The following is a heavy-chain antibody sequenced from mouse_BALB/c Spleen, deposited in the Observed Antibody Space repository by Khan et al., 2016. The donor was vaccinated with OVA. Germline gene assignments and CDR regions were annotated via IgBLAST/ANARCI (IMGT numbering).Heavy chain of an antibody. CDR2: ITYSGST. V-gene: IGHV3-2*02. Sequence: EVQLQESGPGLVKPSQSLSLTCTVTGYSITSDYAWNWIRQFPGNKPEWMGYITYSGSTSYTPSLKSRFSITRDTSKNQFFLQLNSLTTEDTATYYCARGRAYWGQGTLVTVSA. CDR3: ARGRAY. J-gene: IGHJ3*01. D-gene: IGHD3-3*01. CDR1: GYSITSDYA.